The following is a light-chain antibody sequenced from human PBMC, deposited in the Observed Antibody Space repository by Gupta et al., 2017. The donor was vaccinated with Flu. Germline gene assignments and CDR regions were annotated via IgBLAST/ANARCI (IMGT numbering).Light chain of an antibody. J-gene: IGLJ3*02. CDR3: ILYMPNVAWL. CDR1: SVSVSTGHY. V-gene: IGLV8-61*01. CDR2: NTN. Sequence: QTVVTQEPSFSVSPGGTVTLTCGLTSVSVSTGHYPSWYRQTLGQAPRTLSDNTNSRSSGVPERFSGSILGDKAALTISGVQADDESTYYCILYMPNVAWLFGGGTKLTVL.